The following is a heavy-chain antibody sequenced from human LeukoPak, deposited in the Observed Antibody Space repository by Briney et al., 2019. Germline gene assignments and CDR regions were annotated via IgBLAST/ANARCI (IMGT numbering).Heavy chain of an antibody. V-gene: IGHV4-59*01. CDR2: IYYSGST. CDR1: GGSISSYY. Sequence: PSETLTLTCAVSGGSISSYYWSWIRQPPGKGLEWMGYIYYSGSTNYNPSLKSRVTISVDTSKNQFSLKLSSVTAADTAVYYCARAGGYSSSWYYGMDVWGQGTTVTVSS. J-gene: IGHJ6*02. CDR3: ARAGGYSSSWYYGMDV. D-gene: IGHD6-13*01.